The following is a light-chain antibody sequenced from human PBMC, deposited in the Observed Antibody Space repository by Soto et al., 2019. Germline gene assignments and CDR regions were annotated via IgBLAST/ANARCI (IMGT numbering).Light chain of an antibody. V-gene: IGKV3-20*01. CDR1: QSVSSSF. J-gene: IGKJ4*01. CDR2: GAS. Sequence: EIVLTQSPGTLSLSPGERATLSCSPRQSVSSSFLAWYQQKPGQAPRLLIYGASSRATGIQDRFSVSGSGTAFTLTISRREPEDFAVYYCQQYGSSPLTFGGGTKVEIK. CDR3: QQYGSSPLT.